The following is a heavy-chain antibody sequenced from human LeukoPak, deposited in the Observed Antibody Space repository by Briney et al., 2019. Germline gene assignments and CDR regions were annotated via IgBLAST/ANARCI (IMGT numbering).Heavy chain of an antibody. Sequence: SETLSLTCTVSGGSISSSSYYWGWIRQPPGKGLEWIGSIYYSGGTYYNPSLKSRVTISVDTSKNQFSLKLSSVTAADTAVYYCARDVVVTDYYYYGMDVWGQGTTVTVSS. J-gene: IGHJ6*02. CDR1: GGSISSSSYY. V-gene: IGHV4-39*01. CDR3: ARDVVVTDYYYYGMDV. CDR2: IYYSGGT. D-gene: IGHD2-21*01.